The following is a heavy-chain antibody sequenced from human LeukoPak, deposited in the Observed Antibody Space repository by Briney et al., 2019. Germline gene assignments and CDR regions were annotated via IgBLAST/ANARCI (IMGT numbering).Heavy chain of an antibody. Sequence: GGSLRLSCAASGFTFSDYYMSWIRQAPGKGLEWVSYISSSGSTIYYADSVKGRFTISRDNAKNSLYLQMNSLRAEDTAVYYCARHVVDIESLIRYFDLWGRGTLVTVSS. V-gene: IGHV3-11*01. CDR1: GFTFSDYY. CDR2: ISSSGSTI. J-gene: IGHJ2*01. CDR3: ARHVVDIESLIRYFDL. D-gene: IGHD5/OR15-5a*01.